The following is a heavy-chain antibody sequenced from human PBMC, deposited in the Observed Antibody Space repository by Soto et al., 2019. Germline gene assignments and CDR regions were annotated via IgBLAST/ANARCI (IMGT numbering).Heavy chain of an antibody. Sequence: ETLARTFSVSGGSVSYKTYYWSWIRQPPVKILEWIGYVYYSGTTNYNPSLKSRVTISVDLSNNRFSLRMSSVTTADTALYYGARERGYSYDADYVQEVWGQWTTVPVAS. CDR3: ARERGYSYDADYVQEV. V-gene: IGHV4-61*01. CDR2: VYYSGTT. D-gene: IGHD5-18*01. CDR1: GGSVSYKTYY. J-gene: IGHJ6*02.